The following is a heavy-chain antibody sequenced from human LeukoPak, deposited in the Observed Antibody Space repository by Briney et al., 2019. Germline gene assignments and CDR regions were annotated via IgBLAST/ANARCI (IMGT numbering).Heavy chain of an antibody. CDR3: ARDRRDAFDI. CDR1: GGSISSYC. V-gene: IGHV4-59*01. J-gene: IGHJ3*02. Sequence: SETLTLTCTASGGSISSYCMHWIRQPPGKGLEWIGYIYYSGSTNYNPYLKSRVTISVDTSKNQFSLKLSSVTAADTAVYYCARDRRDAFDIWGQGTMVTVSS. D-gene: IGHD6-6*01. CDR2: IYYSGST.